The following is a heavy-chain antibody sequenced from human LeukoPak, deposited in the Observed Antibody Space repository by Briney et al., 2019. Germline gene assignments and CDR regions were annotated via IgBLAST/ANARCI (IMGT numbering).Heavy chain of an antibody. J-gene: IGHJ4*02. CDR2: INPSGGTT. CDR1: GYTFTTYY. Sequence: ASVKVSCKASGYTFTTYYMHWVRQAPGQGLEWMGIINPSGGTTNYAQKFQGRVTMTRDTSTATVYMELSSLRSEDTAVYYCARGRPGSGWSIDYWGQGTLVTVSS. D-gene: IGHD6-19*01. CDR3: ARGRPGSGWSIDY. V-gene: IGHV1-46*01.